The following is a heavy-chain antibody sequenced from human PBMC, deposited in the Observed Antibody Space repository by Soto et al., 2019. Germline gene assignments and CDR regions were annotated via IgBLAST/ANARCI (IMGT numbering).Heavy chain of an antibody. J-gene: IGHJ5*02. CDR2: IYYNGNT. Sequence: PSETLSLTCTVSGGSISSYFWSWIRQSPGKGLEWIGYIYYNGNTNYNPSLASRVTISVDTSKNHYSLKLNSVTVADTAVYYCEGGGASSRWIDPWGQGTVVTVSS. D-gene: IGHD3-10*01. CDR3: EGGGASSRWIDP. CDR1: GGSISSYF. V-gene: IGHV4-59*01.